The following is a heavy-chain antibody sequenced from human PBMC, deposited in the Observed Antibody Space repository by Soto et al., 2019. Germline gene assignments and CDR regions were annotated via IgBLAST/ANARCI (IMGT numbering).Heavy chain of an antibody. V-gene: IGHV1-69*13. CDR2: IIPIFGTA. J-gene: IGHJ6*02. D-gene: IGHD2-21*02. CDR1: GGTFSSYA. Sequence: WASVKVSCKASGGTFSSYAISWVRQAPGQGLEWMGGIIPIFGTANYAQKFQGRVTITADESTSTAYMELSSLRSEDTAVYYCARGPRSKAVVTAIPDSNYYYYGMDVWGQGTTVTVSS. CDR3: ARGPRSKAVVTAIPDSNYYYYGMDV.